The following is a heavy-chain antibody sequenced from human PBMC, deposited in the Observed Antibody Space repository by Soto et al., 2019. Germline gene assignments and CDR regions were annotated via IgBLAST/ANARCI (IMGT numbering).Heavy chain of an antibody. CDR2: IYHGGST. CDR3: ARVGPWVPYYYDSSPYTFENWFDP. Sequence: SGTLSLSSAASGFTISSGDYLGGLRAPPRKGAGGVGSIYHGGSTYYNPSLNSRVTLSIDMTNNHVSLILNSVTAADTAVYYCARVGPWVPYYYDSSPYTFENWFDPWGQGTLVTVSS. CDR1: GFTISSGDY. V-gene: IGHV4-38-2*01. D-gene: IGHD3-22*01. J-gene: IGHJ5*02.